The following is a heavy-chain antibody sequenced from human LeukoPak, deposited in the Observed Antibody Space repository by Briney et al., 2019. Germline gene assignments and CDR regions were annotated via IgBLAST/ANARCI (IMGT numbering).Heavy chain of an antibody. CDR3: ARVASSVPDY. J-gene: IGHJ4*02. D-gene: IGHD6-19*01. Sequence: PSETLSLTCTVSGASISSFYWSWIRQPPGKGLEWIGYVHYNGDTSYNPSLKSRATISVDTSRNQFPLKLSSVTAADTAVYYCARVASSVPDYWGQGTLVTVSS. CDR2: VHYNGDT. CDR1: GASISSFY. V-gene: IGHV4-59*01.